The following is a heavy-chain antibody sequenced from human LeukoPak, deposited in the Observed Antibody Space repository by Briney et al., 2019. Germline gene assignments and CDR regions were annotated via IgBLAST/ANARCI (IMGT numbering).Heavy chain of an antibody. J-gene: IGHJ4*02. CDR1: GGSISSYY. CDR2: IYHRGSA. CDR3: ARAGDYYVSGSYLGY. V-gene: IGHV4-59*01. Sequence: SETLSLTCTVSGGSISSYYWSWIRQPPGKGLEWIGYIYHRGSANYNPSLKSRVTISVDTSKNQFSLTLSSVTAADAAVYYCARAGDYYVSGSYLGYWGQGTLVTVSS. D-gene: IGHD3-10*01.